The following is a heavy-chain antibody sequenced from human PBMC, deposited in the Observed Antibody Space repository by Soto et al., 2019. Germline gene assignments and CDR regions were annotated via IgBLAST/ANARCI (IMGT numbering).Heavy chain of an antibody. D-gene: IGHD6-13*01. Sequence: PSETLSLTCTVSVDSITTYYWSWIRQPAGQGLEWIGRIDASGNTNYNPSLNSRVTMSIDTSKKQFSLKLPSVTAADTAIYYCERYSKNLFQTEGMDVCGQGTTVTVSS. CDR3: ERYSKNLFQTEGMDV. J-gene: IGHJ6*02. CDR1: VDSITTYY. CDR2: IDASGNT. V-gene: IGHV4-4*07.